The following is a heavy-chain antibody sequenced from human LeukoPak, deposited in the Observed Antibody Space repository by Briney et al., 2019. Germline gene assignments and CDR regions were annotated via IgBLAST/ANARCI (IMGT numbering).Heavy chain of an antibody. Sequence: GGSLRLSCAASGFTFSDFYMSWLRQAPGKGLEWVSYISSSGTTISFADSAKGRFTISRDNAKNSLYLQMNSLRAEDTAVYYCATGSSYCLNWGQGTLVTVSS. CDR3: ATGSSYCLN. J-gene: IGHJ4*02. CDR2: ISSSGTTI. V-gene: IGHV3-11*01. D-gene: IGHD3-22*01. CDR1: GFTFSDFY.